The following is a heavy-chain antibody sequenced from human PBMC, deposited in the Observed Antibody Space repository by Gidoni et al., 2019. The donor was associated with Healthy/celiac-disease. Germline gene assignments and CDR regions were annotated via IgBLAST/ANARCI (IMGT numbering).Heavy chain of an antibody. Sequence: QVQLQESGPGLVKSSETLSLTCIVSGGSMSSYYWTWLRQPPGKGLEWIGYIYSNGKLDYNPSRKSRITISVDTSRSQFSLKFNSVTAADTAVYYCARGRTYSYYWGQGTLVTVSS. CDR2: IYSNGKL. D-gene: IGHD2-21*01. CDR1: GGSMSSYY. J-gene: IGHJ4*02. V-gene: IGHV4-59*01. CDR3: ARGRTYSYY.